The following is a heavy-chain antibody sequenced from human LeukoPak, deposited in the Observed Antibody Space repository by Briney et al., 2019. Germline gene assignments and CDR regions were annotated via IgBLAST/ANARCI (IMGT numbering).Heavy chain of an antibody. D-gene: IGHD3-22*01. Sequence: ASVKVSCKASGSSFTGFYIHWVRQAPGQGLGWMGWINPNSGGARYSQKFQGRVTMTRGTSISTGYMELSRLRSDDTAVYYCACSYQYDNGGSRVVIDAFEIWGQGTRVTVSS. CDR3: ACSYQYDNGGSRVVIDAFEI. CDR2: INPNSGGA. CDR1: GSSFTGFY. J-gene: IGHJ3*02. V-gene: IGHV1-2*02.